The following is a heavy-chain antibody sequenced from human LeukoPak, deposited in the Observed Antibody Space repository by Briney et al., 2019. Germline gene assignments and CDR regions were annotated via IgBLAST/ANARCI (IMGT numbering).Heavy chain of an antibody. D-gene: IGHD3-3*01. CDR3: ASTYYDFWSGYHGVNWFDP. V-gene: IGHV4-59*01. CDR2: IYYSGST. CDR1: GYSISSYY. Sequence: SETLSRTCAVSGYSISSYYWSWIRQPPGKGLEWIGYIYYSGSTNYNPSLKSRVTISVDTSKNQFSLKLSSVTAADTAVYYCASTYYDFWSGYHGVNWFDPWGQGTLVTVSS. J-gene: IGHJ5*02.